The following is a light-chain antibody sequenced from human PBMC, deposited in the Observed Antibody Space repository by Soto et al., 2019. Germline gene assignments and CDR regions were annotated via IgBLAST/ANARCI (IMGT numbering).Light chain of an antibody. J-gene: IGKJ5*01. V-gene: IGKV1-33*01. CDR2: DAS. Sequence: DIQVTQSPSSLSASIGDRVTITCQASQDITNYLNWYQQKPGKAPKLLIYDASNLETGVPSRFRGSGSGTDFTITISDLQPEDVATYYCLQYDNNLISFGKVTRLDIK. CDR3: LQYDNNLIS. CDR1: QDITNY.